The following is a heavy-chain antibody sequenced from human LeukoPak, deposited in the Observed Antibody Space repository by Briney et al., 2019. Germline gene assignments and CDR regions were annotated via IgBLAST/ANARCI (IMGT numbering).Heavy chain of an antibody. CDR2: ISGSGGST. CDR3: AKVKLERIYYYGMDV. V-gene: IGHV3-23*01. D-gene: IGHD1-1*01. CDR1: GFTFSSYA. Sequence: GGSLRLSCAASGFTFSSYAMSWVRQAPGKGLEWVSTISGSGGSTYYADAVKGRFTISRDNSKNTLHLLMNSLRAEDTAVYYCAKVKLERIYYYGMDVWGQGTTVTVSS. J-gene: IGHJ6*02.